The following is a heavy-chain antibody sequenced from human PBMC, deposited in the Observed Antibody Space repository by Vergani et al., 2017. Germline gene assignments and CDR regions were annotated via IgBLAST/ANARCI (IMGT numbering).Heavy chain of an antibody. CDR3: ATASAIFGVVTYXFDY. Sequence: QVQLVQSGAEVKKPGASVKVSCKVSGYTLTELSMHWVRQAPGKGFEWMGGFDPEDGETIYAQKFQGRVTMTEDTSTDTAYMELSSLRSEDTAVYYCATASAIFGVVTYXFDYWGQGTLVTVSS. D-gene: IGHD3-3*01. J-gene: IGHJ4*02. CDR1: GYTLTELS. V-gene: IGHV1-24*01. CDR2: FDPEDGET.